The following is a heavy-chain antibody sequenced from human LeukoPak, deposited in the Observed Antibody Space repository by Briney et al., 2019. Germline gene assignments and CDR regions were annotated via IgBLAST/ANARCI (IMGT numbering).Heavy chain of an antibody. CDR1: GFTFSSYS. CDR3: AREQARVLDY. Sequence: PGGSLRLSCAASGFTFSSYSMNWVRQAPGKGLEWVAFIWYDGSNKYCADSVKGRFTISRDNSKNTLYLQMNSLRAEDTAVYYCAREQARVLDYWGQGTLVTVSS. V-gene: IGHV3-33*08. J-gene: IGHJ4*02. CDR2: IWYDGSNK. D-gene: IGHD4/OR15-4a*01.